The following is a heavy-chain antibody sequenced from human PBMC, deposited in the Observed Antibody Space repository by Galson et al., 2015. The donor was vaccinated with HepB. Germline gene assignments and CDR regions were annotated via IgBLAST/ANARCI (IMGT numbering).Heavy chain of an antibody. CDR2: ISCFNNYI. Sequence: SLRLSCAASGFSFSAHTMTWVRQAPGKGLEWVSAISCFNNYIYYADSVKGRFTISRDNAKNSLYLQMNSLRAEDTAVYYCARVVVWDRASDVWDKGTMVAVSS. CDR3: ARVVVWDRASDV. J-gene: IGHJ3*01. V-gene: IGHV3-21*06. CDR1: GFSFSAHT. D-gene: IGHD2-15*01.